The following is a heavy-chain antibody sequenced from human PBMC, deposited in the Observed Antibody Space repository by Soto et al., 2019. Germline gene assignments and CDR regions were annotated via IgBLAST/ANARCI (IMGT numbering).Heavy chain of an antibody. CDR1: GGSISSYY. V-gene: IGHV4-59*08. D-gene: IGHD3-10*01. Sequence: SETLSLTCTVSGGSISSYYGGWFRQPPGKGLEWIGYIYYSGSTTYHPSLKSRVTISVDTSKNQFSLKLSSVTAADTAVYYCARQGAGYYGYVTWFDPWGQGTLVTVSS. CDR2: IYYSGST. J-gene: IGHJ5*02. CDR3: ARQGAGYYGYVTWFDP.